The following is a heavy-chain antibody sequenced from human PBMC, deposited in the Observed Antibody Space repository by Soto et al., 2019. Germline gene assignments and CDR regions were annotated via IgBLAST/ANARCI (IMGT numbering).Heavy chain of an antibody. J-gene: IGHJ4*02. CDR2: IYWDDDK. CDR3: AHLALPLRWRRGYYFDY. V-gene: IGHV2-5*02. CDR1: GFSLSTSGVG. Sequence: QITLKESGPTLVKPTQTLTLTCTFSGFSLSTSGVGVGWIRQPPGKALEWLALIYWDDDKRYSPSLKSRLTTTKDTSTNQVVLTMTNMDPVDTATYYCAHLALPLRWRRGYYFDYWGQGTLVTVSS. D-gene: IGHD4-17*01.